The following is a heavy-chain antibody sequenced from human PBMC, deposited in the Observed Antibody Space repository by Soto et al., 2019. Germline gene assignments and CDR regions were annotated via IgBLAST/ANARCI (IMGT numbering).Heavy chain of an antibody. CDR3: TRWFGEFPFDY. CDR2: ISSKANSYAT. V-gene: IGHV3-73*01. D-gene: IGHD3-10*01. Sequence: EVQLVESGGGLVQPGGSLKLSCAASEFTFSDSGMQWVRQAPGKGQEWVGRISSKANSYATAYGASVKGRFTSSRDDSKNTAYLQMNSLKTEDTAVYYCTRWFGEFPFDYWGQGTLVTVSS. J-gene: IGHJ4*02. CDR1: EFTFSDSG.